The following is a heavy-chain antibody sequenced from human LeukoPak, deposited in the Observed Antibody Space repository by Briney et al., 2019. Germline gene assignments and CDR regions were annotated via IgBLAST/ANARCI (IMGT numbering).Heavy chain of an antibody. D-gene: IGHD6-19*01. V-gene: IGHV3-9*01. CDR2: ISWNSGTR. CDR1: GFTFSSYA. J-gene: IGHJ3*02. CDR3: AKDRYSSGYDAFDI. Sequence: GGSLRLSCAASGFTFSSYAMSWVRQAPGKGLEWVSGISWNSGTRGYADSVKGRFTISRDNAKNSLYLQMNSLRAEDTALYYCAKDRYSSGYDAFDIWGQGTMVTVSS.